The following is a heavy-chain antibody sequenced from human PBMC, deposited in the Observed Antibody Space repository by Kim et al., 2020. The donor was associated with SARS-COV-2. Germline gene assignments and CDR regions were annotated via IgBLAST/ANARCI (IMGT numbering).Heavy chain of an antibody. D-gene: IGHD6-19*01. J-gene: IGHJ6*02. Sequence: ASVKVSCKTSGYTFTSYDISWVRQAPGQGLEWMGWISAYNDNTNYSQKLQGRVTMTTDTSTSTAYMELRSLRSDDTAVYYCARVKGLVPPLSGYYSGMDVWGQGTPVTVSS. CDR1: GYTFTSYD. CDR2: ISAYNDNT. V-gene: IGHV1-18*01. CDR3: ARVKGLVPPLSGYYSGMDV.